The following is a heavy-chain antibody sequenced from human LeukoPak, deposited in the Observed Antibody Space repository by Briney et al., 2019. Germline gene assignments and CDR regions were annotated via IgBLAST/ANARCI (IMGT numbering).Heavy chain of an antibody. D-gene: IGHD6-13*01. CDR1: GYTFTGYY. CDR2: IIPNSGGT. Sequence: ASVKVSCKASGYTFTGYYIHWVRQAPGQGLEWMGWIIPNSGGTNYAQKFQGRVTMTRDTSISTAYMELSRLRSDDTAVYYCARDNFRLIAAAGTKAFDIWGQGTMVTVSS. J-gene: IGHJ3*02. V-gene: IGHV1-2*02. CDR3: ARDNFRLIAAAGTKAFDI.